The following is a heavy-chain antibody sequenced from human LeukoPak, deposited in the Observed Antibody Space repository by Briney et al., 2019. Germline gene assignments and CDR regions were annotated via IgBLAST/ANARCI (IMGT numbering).Heavy chain of an antibody. J-gene: IGHJ4*02. V-gene: IGHV3-11*03. CDR3: ATPGLLGYCSSAICAPPGY. Sequence: PGGSLRLSCAASGFTFSDYYMSWIRQPPGKGLEWVSYISGSSTHTNYADSVKGRFTISRDNAKKSLYLQMNSLRAEDTAVYYCATPGLLGYCSSAICAPPGYWGQGTLVTVSS. CDR1: GFTFSDYY. D-gene: IGHD2-2*01. CDR2: ISGSSTHT.